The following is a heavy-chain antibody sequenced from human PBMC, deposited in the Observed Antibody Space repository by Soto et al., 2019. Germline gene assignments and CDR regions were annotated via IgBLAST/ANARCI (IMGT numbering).Heavy chain of an antibody. D-gene: IGHD3-10*01. CDR3: AKDEGVGGTLALFAY. V-gene: IGHV3-30*18. J-gene: IGHJ4*02. CDR1: GFDFTYYA. CDR2: MSSDGSKI. Sequence: QVQLVESGGGAVQPGESLRLSCVASGFDFTYYAMHWVRQAPGKGLESVAVMSSDGSKIHHTDSVKGRFTISRVHSKNTLYLQVNRLRIEDTALYCCAKDEGVGGTLALFAYWGQGTRVYVSS.